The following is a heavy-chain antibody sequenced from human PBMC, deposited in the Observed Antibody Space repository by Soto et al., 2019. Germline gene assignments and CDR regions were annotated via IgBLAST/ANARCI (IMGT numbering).Heavy chain of an antibody. CDR3: AKYYDSRGYKYRAGDYFDY. V-gene: IGHV4-31*03. CDR1: GGSISSGGYY. Sequence: QVQLQESGPGLVKPSQTLSLTCTVSGGSISSGGYYWSWIRQHPGKGLEWIGYIYYSGSTYYNPPLTSRVTRSVDTSKNQFSLKLSSVTAADTAVYYCAKYYDSRGYKYRAGDYFDYWGQGTMVTVSS. D-gene: IGHD3-22*01. J-gene: IGHJ4*02. CDR2: IYYSGST.